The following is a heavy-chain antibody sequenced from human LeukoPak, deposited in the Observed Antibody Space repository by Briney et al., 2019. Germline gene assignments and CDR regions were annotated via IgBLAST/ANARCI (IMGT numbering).Heavy chain of an antibody. Sequence: GGSLRLSCAASGFTFSSYAMTWVRQAPGKGLEGVSATSGTGERTYYADSVKGRFTISRDNSKNTLYLQMSSLRAEDTAVYYCARRDGYNSGACDYWGQGTLVTVSS. V-gene: IGHV3-23*01. D-gene: IGHD5-24*01. CDR3: ARRDGYNSGACDY. J-gene: IGHJ4*02. CDR2: TSGTGERT. CDR1: GFTFSSYA.